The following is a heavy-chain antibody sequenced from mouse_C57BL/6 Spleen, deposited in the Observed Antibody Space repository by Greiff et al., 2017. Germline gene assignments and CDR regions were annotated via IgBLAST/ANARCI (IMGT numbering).Heavy chain of an antibody. CDR1: GYSITSGYY. D-gene: IGHD2-4*01. V-gene: IGHV3-6*01. Sequence: ESGPGLVKPSQSLSLTCSVTGYSITSGYYWNWIRQFPGNKLEWMGYISYDGSNNYNPSLKNRISITRDTSKNQFFLKLNSVTTEDTATYYCARVSDYDSWFAYWGQGTLVTVSA. J-gene: IGHJ3*01. CDR3: ARVSDYDSWFAY. CDR2: ISYDGSN.